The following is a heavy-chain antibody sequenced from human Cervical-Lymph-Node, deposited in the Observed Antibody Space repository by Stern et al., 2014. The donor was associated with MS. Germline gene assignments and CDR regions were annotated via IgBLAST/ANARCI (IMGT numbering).Heavy chain of an antibody. CDR3: ARDRGTMTGH. Sequence: QMQLVQSGAEVKKPGSSVKVSCKASGGTLSSYTISWVRQAPGQGLEWMGRIIPIVGITHYAQKFRGRVTIAADKSTSTAYLELSGLTSQDTAVYYCARDRGTMTGHWGQGTLVTVSS. CDR1: GGTLSSYT. D-gene: IGHD3-22*01. V-gene: IGHV1-69*09. CDR2: IIPIVGIT. J-gene: IGHJ4*02.